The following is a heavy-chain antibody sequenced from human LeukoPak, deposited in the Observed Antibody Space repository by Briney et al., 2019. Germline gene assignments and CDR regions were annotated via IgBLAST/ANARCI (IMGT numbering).Heavy chain of an antibody. J-gene: IGHJ4*02. CDR2: LYPGDSDT. CDR3: ARHDSPYSSLRAFDY. CDR1: GSSFTSYW. Sequence: GESLKISCKGSGSSFTSYWIGWARQMPGKGLEWMGILYPGDSDTRYSPSFQGQVTISADKSISTAYLQWSRLKASDTAMYYYARHDSPYSSLRAFDYWGQGTLVTVSS. V-gene: IGHV5-51*01. D-gene: IGHD6-19*01.